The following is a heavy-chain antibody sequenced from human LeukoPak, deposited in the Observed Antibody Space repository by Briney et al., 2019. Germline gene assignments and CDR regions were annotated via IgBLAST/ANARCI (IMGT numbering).Heavy chain of an antibody. CDR3: AREARSSGMPFDY. CDR1: GFTFSDYW. Sequence: SGGSLRLSCAASGFTFSDYWMSWVRQAPGKGLEWVAHIKQDGSEKYYVDSVKGRFTISRDNAKNSLYLQMNSLRVEDTAEYYCAREARSSGMPFDYWGQGTLVTVSS. CDR2: IKQDGSEK. J-gene: IGHJ4*02. V-gene: IGHV3-7*01. D-gene: IGHD3-22*01.